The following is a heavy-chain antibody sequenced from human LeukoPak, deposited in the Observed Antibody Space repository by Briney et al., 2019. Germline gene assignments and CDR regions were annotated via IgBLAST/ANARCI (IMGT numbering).Heavy chain of an antibody. Sequence: GGSLRLSCAASGFSFSNFEMKWVRQAPGKGLEWVSYISSSGGTVYYADSVKGRFTISRDNAKNSLYLQMSSLRAEDTAVYFCARPNDHYYYDSCAYCYVWGQGTLVTVSS. CDR2: ISSSGGTV. CDR3: ARPNDHYYYDSCAYCYV. CDR1: GFSFSNFE. J-gene: IGHJ4*02. D-gene: IGHD3-22*01. V-gene: IGHV3-48*03.